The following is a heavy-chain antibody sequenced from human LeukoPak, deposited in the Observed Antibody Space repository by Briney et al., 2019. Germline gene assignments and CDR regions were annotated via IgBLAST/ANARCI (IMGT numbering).Heavy chain of an antibody. CDR1: GGSISSYY. D-gene: IGHD1-26*01. V-gene: IGHV4-59*01. CDR2: IYYSGST. CDR3: ARGLGSGSYWRGPFDY. Sequence: SETLCLTCTVSGGSISSYYWSWIRQPPGKGLEWIGYIYYSGSTNYNPSLKSRVTISVDTSKNQFSLKLSSVTAADTAVYYCARGLGSGSYWRGPFDYWGQGTLVTVSS. J-gene: IGHJ4*02.